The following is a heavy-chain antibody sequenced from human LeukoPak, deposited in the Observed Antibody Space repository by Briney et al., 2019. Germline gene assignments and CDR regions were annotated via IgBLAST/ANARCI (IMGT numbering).Heavy chain of an antibody. D-gene: IGHD1-14*01. CDR2: ISESGDTP. Sequence: GGSLRLSCTASGFTFSSYALSWVRQAPGKGLEWVPSISESGDTPYYADSVKGLFTISRDNSKNTLYLQMSSLRAEDTAVYYCAQLLDDNPIRWYFGLWGRGTLVTVSS. V-gene: IGHV3-23*01. J-gene: IGHJ2*01. CDR3: AQLLDDNPIRWYFGL. CDR1: GFTFSSYA.